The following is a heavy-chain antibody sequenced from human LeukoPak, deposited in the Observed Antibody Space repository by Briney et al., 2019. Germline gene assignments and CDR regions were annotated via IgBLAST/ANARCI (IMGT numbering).Heavy chain of an antibody. D-gene: IGHD2-2*01. CDR1: GGTFSSYA. V-gene: IGHV1-69*01. CDR2: IIPIFGTA. Sequence: GASVKVSCKASGGTFSSYAISWVRQAPGQGLEWIGGIIPIFGTANYAQKFQGRVTITADESTSTAYMELSSLRSEDTAVYYCASYVCRYCSSTSLSLLWFGESFDYWGQGTLVTVSS. CDR3: ASYVCRYCSSTSLSLLWFGESFDY. J-gene: IGHJ4*02.